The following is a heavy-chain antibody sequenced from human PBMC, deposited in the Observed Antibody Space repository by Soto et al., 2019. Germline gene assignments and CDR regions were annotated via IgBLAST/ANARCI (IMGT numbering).Heavy chain of an antibody. CDR1: GFTFSSYG. D-gene: IGHD2-15*01. CDR3: ARSPPSGYCSGGSCYGEDYFDY. J-gene: IGHJ4*02. V-gene: IGHV3-33*01. Sequence: QVQLVESGGGVVQPGRSLRLSCAASGFTFSSYGMHWVRQAPGKGLEWVAVIWYDGSNKYYADSVKGRFTISRDNSKNTLYLQMNSLRAEDTAVYYCARSPPSGYCSGGSCYGEDYFDYWGQGTLVTVSS. CDR2: IWYDGSNK.